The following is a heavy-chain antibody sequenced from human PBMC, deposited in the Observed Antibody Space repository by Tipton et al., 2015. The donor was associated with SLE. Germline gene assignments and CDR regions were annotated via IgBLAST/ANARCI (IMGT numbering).Heavy chain of an antibody. V-gene: IGHV4-34*01. CDR1: GGSFTGYS. J-gene: IGHJ5*02. Sequence: TLSLTCTVSGGSFTGYSYNWIRQPPGKGLEWIGEINHGGDTNYNPSFESRVTISVDTSKKQLSLKLSSVTAADTAVYYCARHHYDYIWGSYRPPNWFDPWGQGTLVTVSS. CDR3: ARHHYDYIWGSYRPPNWFDP. CDR2: INHGGDT. D-gene: IGHD3-16*02.